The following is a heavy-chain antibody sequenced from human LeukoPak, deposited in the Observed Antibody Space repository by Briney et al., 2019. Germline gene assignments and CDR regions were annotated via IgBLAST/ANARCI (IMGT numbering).Heavy chain of an antibody. D-gene: IGHD2-21*02. CDR2: VIPILGIA. V-gene: IGHV1-69*04. CDR1: GGTFSSSA. J-gene: IGHJ6*02. Sequence: VKVSCKASGGTFSSSAISWVRQAPGQGLEWMGRVIPILGIANYAQKFQGRVTITADKSTSTAYMELNSLRSEDTAVYYCARVEVVTGTLGYYYYGMDVWGQGTTVTVSS. CDR3: ARVEVVTGTLGYYYYGMDV.